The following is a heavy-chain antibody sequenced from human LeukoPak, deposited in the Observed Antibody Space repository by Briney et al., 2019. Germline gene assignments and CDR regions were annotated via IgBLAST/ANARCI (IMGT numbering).Heavy chain of an antibody. CDR2: IYTSGIT. Sequence: SETLSLTCTVSGGSISSYFWSWIRQPAGKGLEWIGRIYTSGITNYNPPLKSRVTMSVDTSKNQFSLRLTSVTAADTAVYYCSRAVEPNGRSLDSWGQGTLVTVSS. CDR3: SRAVEPNGRSLDS. J-gene: IGHJ4*02. CDR1: GGSISSYF. D-gene: IGHD6-19*01. V-gene: IGHV4-4*07.